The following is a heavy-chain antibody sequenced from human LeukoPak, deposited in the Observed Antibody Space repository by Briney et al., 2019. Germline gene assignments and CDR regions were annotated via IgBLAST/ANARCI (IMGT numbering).Heavy chain of an antibody. J-gene: IGHJ6*02. D-gene: IGHD2-21*02. CDR3: ARGREFVVVTAIYYYYGMDV. Sequence: GGSLRLSCAASGFTFSSYAMSWVRQAPGKGLEWVSSISSSSSYIYYADSVKGRFTISRDNAKNSLYLQMNSLRAEDTAVYYCARGREFVVVTAIYYYYGMDVWGQGTTVTVSS. CDR2: ISSSSSYI. CDR1: GFTFSSYA. V-gene: IGHV3-21*01.